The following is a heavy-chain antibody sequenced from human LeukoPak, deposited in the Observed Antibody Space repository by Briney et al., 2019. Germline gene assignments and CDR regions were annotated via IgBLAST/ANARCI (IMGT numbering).Heavy chain of an antibody. D-gene: IGHD4-17*01. Sequence: ASVKVSCKVSGYTLTELSMHWVRQAPGKGLEWMGGFDPEDGETIYAQKFQGRVTMTRDMSTSTVYMELSSLRSEDTAVYYCARGDYGEPLDYWGQGTLVTVSS. V-gene: IGHV1-24*01. CDR3: ARGDYGEPLDY. J-gene: IGHJ4*02. CDR1: GYTLTELS. CDR2: FDPEDGET.